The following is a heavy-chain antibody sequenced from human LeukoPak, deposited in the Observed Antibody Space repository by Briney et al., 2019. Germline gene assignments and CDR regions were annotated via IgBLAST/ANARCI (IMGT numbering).Heavy chain of an antibody. D-gene: IGHD5-18*01. CDR2: ISEDGSRT. CDR1: GFTFDEYA. CDR3: AKDLTQLYLAFDY. Sequence: PGGSLRLSCAASGFTFDEYAIHWXRQAPGKXLEXXSLISEDGSRTYYADXVKGRXTISRDNSKNSLYLQMNSLRTEDTAFYYCAKDLTQLYLAFDYWGQGTLVTVSS. V-gene: IGHV3-43*02. J-gene: IGHJ4*02.